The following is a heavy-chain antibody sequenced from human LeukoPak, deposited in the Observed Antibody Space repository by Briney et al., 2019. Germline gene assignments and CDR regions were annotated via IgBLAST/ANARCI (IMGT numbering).Heavy chain of an antibody. Sequence: ASVKVSCKASGGTFSSYAISWVRQAPGQGLEWMGRIIPIFGTANYAQKFQGRVTITTDESTSTAYMELSSLRSEDTAVYYCARDKFGDSPNFDYWGQGTLVTVSS. CDR1: GGTFSSYA. V-gene: IGHV1-69*05. CDR3: ARDKFGDSPNFDY. J-gene: IGHJ4*02. D-gene: IGHD3-16*01. CDR2: IIPIFGTA.